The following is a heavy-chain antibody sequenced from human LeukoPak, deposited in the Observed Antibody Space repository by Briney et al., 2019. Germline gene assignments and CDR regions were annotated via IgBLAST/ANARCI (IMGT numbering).Heavy chain of an antibody. J-gene: IGHJ4*02. Sequence: GGSLTLSCAASGFTVSSKYMSWVRQAPGKGLEWVSVIYSGGSTYYADSVKGRFTISRDNSKNTLYLQMNSLRAEDTAVYFCARDGSAYGGLADYWGQGTLVTVSS. CDR2: IYSGGST. CDR1: GFTVSSKY. D-gene: IGHD3/OR15-3a*01. CDR3: ARDGSAYGGLADY. V-gene: IGHV3-66*01.